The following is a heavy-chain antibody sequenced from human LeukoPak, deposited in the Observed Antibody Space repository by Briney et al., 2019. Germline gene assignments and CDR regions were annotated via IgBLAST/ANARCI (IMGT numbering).Heavy chain of an antibody. D-gene: IGHD6-13*01. CDR2: IYQSGST. V-gene: IGHV4-59*12. J-gene: IGHJ4*02. CDR1: GGSISSYY. CDR3: ARVGDSSSYYFDY. Sequence: SETLSLTCTVSGGSISSYYWSWIRQPPGKGLEWIGYIYQSGSTYYNPSLKSRVTISVDRSKNQFSLKVSSVTAADTAVYYCARVGDSSSYYFDYWGQGTLVTVSS.